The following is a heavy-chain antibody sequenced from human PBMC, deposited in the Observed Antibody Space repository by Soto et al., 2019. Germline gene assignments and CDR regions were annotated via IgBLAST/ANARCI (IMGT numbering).Heavy chain of an antibody. CDR2: IYYSGST. D-gene: IGHD5-18*01. V-gene: IGHV4-30-4*01. J-gene: IGHJ4*02. Sequence: QVQLQESGPGLVKPSQTLSLTCTVSGGSISSGDYYWSWIRQPPGKGLEWIGYIYYSGSTYYNPSLKSRVXXSXDXYKNQFSLKLSSVTAADTAVYYCVLYSYGPAYYFDYWGQGTLVTVSS. CDR1: GGSISSGDYY. CDR3: VLYSYGPAYYFDY.